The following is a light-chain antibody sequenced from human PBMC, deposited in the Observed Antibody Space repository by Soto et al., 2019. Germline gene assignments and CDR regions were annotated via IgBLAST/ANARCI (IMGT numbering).Light chain of an antibody. Sequence: EIVLTQSPGTLSLSPGERATLSCRASQSISSNYLAWYQQKPGQAPRLLIYGASSRATGIPDRFSGSGSGTDFTLTISGLEPEDSAIYYCQQYGSWTFGQGTKVEIK. CDR3: QQYGSWT. J-gene: IGKJ1*01. V-gene: IGKV3-20*01. CDR1: QSISSNY. CDR2: GAS.